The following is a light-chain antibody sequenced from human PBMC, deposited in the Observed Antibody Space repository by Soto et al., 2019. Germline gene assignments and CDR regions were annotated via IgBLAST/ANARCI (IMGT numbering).Light chain of an antibody. Sequence: EIVLTQSPGTLYLSPGERATLSCRASQSVSSSYLAWYQQKPGQAPRLLIYGASSRATGIPDRFSGSGSGTDFTLTINRLEPEDFAVYYCQDYGTSWTFGQGTKVDIK. CDR1: QSVSSSY. CDR2: GAS. J-gene: IGKJ1*01. V-gene: IGKV3-20*01. CDR3: QDYGTSWT.